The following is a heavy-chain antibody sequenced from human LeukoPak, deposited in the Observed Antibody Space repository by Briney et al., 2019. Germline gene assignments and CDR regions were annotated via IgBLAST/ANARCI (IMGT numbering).Heavy chain of an antibody. Sequence: GGSLRLSCAASGFTVSSNYMSWVRQAPGKGLEWVSVIYSGGSTYYADSVKGRFTISRDNSKNTLYLQMNSLRAEGAAVYYCASTLRYFDWLRFDYWGQGTLVTVSS. CDR1: GFTVSSNY. J-gene: IGHJ4*02. V-gene: IGHV3-66*01. D-gene: IGHD3-9*01. CDR2: IYSGGST. CDR3: ASTLRYFDWLRFDY.